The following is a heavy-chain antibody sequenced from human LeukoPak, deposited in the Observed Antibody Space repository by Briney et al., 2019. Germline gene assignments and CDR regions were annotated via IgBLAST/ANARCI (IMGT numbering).Heavy chain of an antibody. J-gene: IGHJ6*02. CDR1: GFTFDDYA. D-gene: IGHD6-19*01. Sequence: SLLLSCAASGFTFDDYAMHWVRQAPGKGLEWVSGISWNSGSIGYAASVKGRFTISRDNAKNSLYLQMNSLRAEDTALYYCAKDMGWSYGMDVWGQGTTVTVSS. CDR2: ISWNSGSI. V-gene: IGHV3-9*01. CDR3: AKDMGWSYGMDV.